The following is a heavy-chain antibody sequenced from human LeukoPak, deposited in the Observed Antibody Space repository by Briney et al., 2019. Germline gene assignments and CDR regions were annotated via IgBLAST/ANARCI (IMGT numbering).Heavy chain of an antibody. Sequence: SETLSLTCAVSGASISSNNWWWSWVRQPPGKGLEWIGEIYHSGSTNSNPSLKSRVTMSVDKSKNQFSLNLSSVTAADTAVYYCASAEPRGIIWYPYWGQGTLVTVSS. V-gene: IGHV4-4*02. J-gene: IGHJ4*02. CDR2: IYHSGST. CDR1: GASISSNNW. D-gene: IGHD6-13*01. CDR3: ASAEPRGIIWYPY.